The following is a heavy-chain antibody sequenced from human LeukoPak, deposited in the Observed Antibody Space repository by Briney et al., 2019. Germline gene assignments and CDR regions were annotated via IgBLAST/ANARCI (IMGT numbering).Heavy chain of an antibody. CDR3: AKDRAYCSSTSCHAYYFDY. CDR2: ISGSGGHT. CDR1: GFTFSSYA. D-gene: IGHD2-2*01. Sequence: GGSLRLSCAASGFTFSSYAMSWVRQAPGKGLEWVSAISGSGGHTYYTDSVKGRFTISRDNSKNTLYLQMNSLRAEDTAVYYCAKDRAYCSSTSCHAYYFDYWGQGTLVTVSS. V-gene: IGHV3-23*01. J-gene: IGHJ4*02.